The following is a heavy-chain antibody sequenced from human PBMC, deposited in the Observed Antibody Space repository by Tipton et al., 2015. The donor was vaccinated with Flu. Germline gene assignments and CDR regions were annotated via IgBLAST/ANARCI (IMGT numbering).Heavy chain of an antibody. CDR1: GGSISSGDYY. J-gene: IGHJ6*02. V-gene: IGHV4-30-4*01. Sequence: TLSLTCTVSGGSISSGDYYWSWIRQPPGKGLEWIGYIYYSGSTYYNPSLKSRVTISVDTSKNQFSLKLSSVTAADTAVYYCASEHYDFWSGYLGMDVWGQGTTVTVSS. D-gene: IGHD3-3*01. CDR2: IYYSGST. CDR3: ASEHYDFWSGYLGMDV.